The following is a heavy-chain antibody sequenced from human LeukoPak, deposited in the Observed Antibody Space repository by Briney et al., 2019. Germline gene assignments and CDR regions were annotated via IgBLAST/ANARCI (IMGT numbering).Heavy chain of an antibody. V-gene: IGHV3-64*01. D-gene: IGHD3-3*01. CDR3: ARVVPYYDFWSGPVDY. Sequence: GGSLRLSCTASGFSLSSYAMHWVRQAPGKGLEYISAISSNGRSAYYANTVKGRFTISIDISKNMVYLQMGSLRPEDMAVYYCARVVPYYDFWSGPVDYWGQGILVTVST. CDR2: ISSNGRSA. J-gene: IGHJ4*02. CDR1: GFSLSSYA.